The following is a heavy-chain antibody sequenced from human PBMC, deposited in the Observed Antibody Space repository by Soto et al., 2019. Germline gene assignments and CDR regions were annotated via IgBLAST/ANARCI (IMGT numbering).Heavy chain of an antibody. CDR3: QNDAAEYYFDY. D-gene: IGHD6-25*01. CDR2: IYDSGST. CDR1: GGSISSGGQY. V-gene: IGHV4-31*03. J-gene: IGHJ4*02. Sequence: QVQLKESGPGLVKPSQTLSLTCTVSGGSISSGGQYWSWIRQHPRKVLEWNGYIYDSGSTYYTPSLRSRVTISVDTPKKQFSLTLRSGTAAHTAVYYCQNDAAEYYFDYGGQGTLVTVSS.